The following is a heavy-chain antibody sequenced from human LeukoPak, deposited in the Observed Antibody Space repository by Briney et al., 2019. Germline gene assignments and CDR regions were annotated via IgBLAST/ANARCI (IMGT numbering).Heavy chain of an antibody. V-gene: IGHV1-69*02. CDR3: ATSALLYEAEGYFGS. D-gene: IGHD2-8*01. CDR1: GGTLSSFS. J-gene: IGHJ4*02. CDR2: FVPVLDIT. Sequence: SVKVSCETSGGTLSSFSVNWVRQAPGQGLEWVGRFVPVLDITNSAQKFQGRITITADKSSNTAYMELRSLRSADTAVYFCATSALLYEAEGYFGSWGQGTLVTVSS.